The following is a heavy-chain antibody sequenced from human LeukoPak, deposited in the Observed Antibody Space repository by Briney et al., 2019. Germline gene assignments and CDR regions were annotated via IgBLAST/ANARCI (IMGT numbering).Heavy chain of an antibody. V-gene: IGHV5-51*01. J-gene: IGHJ5*02. CDR2: IYPGYSDT. Sequence: GESLKISCKGSGYSFTSYWIGWVRQMPGKGLGWMGIIYPGYSDTRYSPSFEGQVTISADKSISTAYLQWSSLKASDTAMYYCARCIAVAGTGDWFDPWGQGTLVTVSS. D-gene: IGHD6-19*01. CDR1: GYSFTSYW. CDR3: ARCIAVAGTGDWFDP.